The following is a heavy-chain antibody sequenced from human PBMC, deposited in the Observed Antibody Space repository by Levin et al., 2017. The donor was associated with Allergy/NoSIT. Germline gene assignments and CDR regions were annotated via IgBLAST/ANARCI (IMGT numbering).Heavy chain of an antibody. Sequence: SQTLSLPCTVSGGSISSSSYYWGWIRQPPGKGLEWIGSIYYSGSTYYNPSLKSRVTISVDTSKNQFSLKLSSVTAADTAVYYCARRRARGYSYGYVAYFDYWGQGTLVTVSS. CDR1: GGSISSSSYY. V-gene: IGHV4-39*01. D-gene: IGHD5-18*01. J-gene: IGHJ4*02. CDR3: ARRRARGYSYGYVAYFDY. CDR2: IYYSGST.